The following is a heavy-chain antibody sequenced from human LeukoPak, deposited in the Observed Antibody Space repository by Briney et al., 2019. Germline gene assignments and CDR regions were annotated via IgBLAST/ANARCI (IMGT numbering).Heavy chain of an antibody. J-gene: IGHJ4*02. CDR3: ASGWYQDYFDY. Sequence: PSQTLSLTCTVSGGSISSGGYYWSWIRQHPGKGLEWIGYIYYSGSTYYNPSLKSRVTISVGTSKNQSSLKLSSVTAADTAVYYCASGWYQDYFDYWGQGTLVTVSS. CDR1: GGSISSGGYY. V-gene: IGHV4-31*03. D-gene: IGHD6-19*01. CDR2: IYYSGST.